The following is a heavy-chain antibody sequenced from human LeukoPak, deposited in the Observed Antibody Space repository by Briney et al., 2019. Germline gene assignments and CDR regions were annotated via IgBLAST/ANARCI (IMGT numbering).Heavy chain of an antibody. Sequence: SQTLSLTCAICGDSLSSNNAAGTWITQSPSRGLEWQGRTCYRSKWYIDYAVSVKSRITINPDTSKNPFSLQLNSVTPEDTAVYYCARAAASVSRWPVTYYGMDVWGQGTTVTVSS. V-gene: IGHV6-1*01. CDR3: ARAAASVSRWPVTYYGMDV. CDR2: TCYRSKWYI. D-gene: IGHD2-2*01. J-gene: IGHJ6*02. CDR1: GDSLSSNNAA.